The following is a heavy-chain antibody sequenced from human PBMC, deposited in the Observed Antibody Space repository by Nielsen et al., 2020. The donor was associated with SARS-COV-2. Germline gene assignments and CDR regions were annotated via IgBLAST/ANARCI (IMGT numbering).Heavy chain of an antibody. CDR1: GFTFSSYW. D-gene: IGHD3-22*01. Sequence: ESLKISCAASGFTFSSYWMSWVRQAPGKGLEWVANIKQDGSEKYYVDSVKGRFTISRDNAKNSLYLQMNSLRAEDTAVYYCARVDDSSSTYFDYWGQGTLVTVSS. J-gene: IGHJ4*02. CDR3: ARVDDSSSTYFDY. V-gene: IGHV3-7*01. CDR2: IKQDGSEK.